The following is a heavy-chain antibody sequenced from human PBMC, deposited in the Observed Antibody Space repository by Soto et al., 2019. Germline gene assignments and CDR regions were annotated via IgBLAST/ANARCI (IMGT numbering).Heavy chain of an antibody. J-gene: IGHJ4*02. D-gene: IGHD1-1*01. CDR2: IYWDDDK. V-gene: IGHV2-5*02. CDR1: GFSLSTNGVG. Sequence: QITLKESGPTLAKPTQTLTLTCTFSGFSLSTNGVGVGWIRQPPGKALEWLALIYWDDDKRYSPSLKSRLTITKDTSKDQVVLTMTNVDPVDTATYYCAYTNWNFQVYGGQGALVTVSS. CDR3: AYTNWNFQVY.